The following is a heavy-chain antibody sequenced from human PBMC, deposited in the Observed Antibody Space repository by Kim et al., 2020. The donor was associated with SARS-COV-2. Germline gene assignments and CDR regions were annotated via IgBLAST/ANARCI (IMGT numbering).Heavy chain of an antibody. Sequence: TYYAHSVKGRFTISRHNSKNTLYLQMNSLRAEDTAVYYCARAIWFGDAFDIWGQGTMVTVSS. V-gene: IGHV3-53*04. CDR2: T. D-gene: IGHD3-10*01. CDR3: ARAIWFGDAFDI. J-gene: IGHJ3*02.